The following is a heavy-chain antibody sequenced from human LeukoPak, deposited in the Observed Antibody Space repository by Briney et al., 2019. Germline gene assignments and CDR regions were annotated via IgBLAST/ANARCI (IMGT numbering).Heavy chain of an antibody. D-gene: IGHD2-8*01. CDR3: ARDTNLRDSFDI. CDR2: IYYSGST. Sequence: SETPSLTCTVSGGSISSYYWSWIRQPPGKGLEWIGYIYYSGSTNYNPSLKSRVTISVDTSKNQFSLKLSSVTAADTAVYYCARDTNLRDSFDIWGQGTMVTVSS. V-gene: IGHV4-59*01. CDR1: GGSISSYY. J-gene: IGHJ3*02.